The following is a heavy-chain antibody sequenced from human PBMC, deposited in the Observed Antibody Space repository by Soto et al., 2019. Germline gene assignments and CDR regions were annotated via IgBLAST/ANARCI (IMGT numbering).Heavy chain of an antibody. Sequence: QVQLVESGGGVVQPERYQRLSCTASKLTFASYVMHWVRQAPGEGLEWVALISFDGTNKYYAVSVKGRFTISRDNSKNTMYLQMNRLRPEDTAVYYCAREMIPMIMGGMSAMDVWGQGTTVTVS. CDR2: ISFDGTNK. D-gene: IGHD3-22*01. CDR1: KLTFASYV. V-gene: IGHV3-30*04. CDR3: AREMIPMIMGGMSAMDV. J-gene: IGHJ6*02.